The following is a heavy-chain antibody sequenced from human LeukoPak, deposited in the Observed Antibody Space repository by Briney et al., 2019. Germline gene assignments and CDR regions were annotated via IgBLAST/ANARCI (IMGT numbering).Heavy chain of an antibody. Sequence: PGRSLRLSCASSGFTFSSYAMHWVRQAPGKGLEWVAVISYDGSNKYYADSVKGRFTISRDNSKNTLYLQMNSLRAEDTAVYYCARISRTMIVVAPFDYWGQGTLVTVSS. J-gene: IGHJ4*02. CDR3: ARISRTMIVVAPFDY. D-gene: IGHD3-22*01. CDR1: GFTFSSYA. CDR2: ISYDGSNK. V-gene: IGHV3-30-3*01.